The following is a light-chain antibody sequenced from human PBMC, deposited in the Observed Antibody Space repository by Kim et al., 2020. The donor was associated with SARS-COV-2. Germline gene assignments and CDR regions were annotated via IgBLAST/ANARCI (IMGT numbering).Light chain of an antibody. J-gene: IGKJ5*01. CDR3: QQYYSIPIT. Sequence: TTINCKSSQSVLYSSNNNNYFAWYQLKPGQPPKLLIYWASTRESGVPDRFSGSGSGTDFTLTISSLQAEDVAVYYCQQYYSIPITFGQGTRLEIK. CDR1: QSVLYSSNNNNY. CDR2: WAS. V-gene: IGKV4-1*01.